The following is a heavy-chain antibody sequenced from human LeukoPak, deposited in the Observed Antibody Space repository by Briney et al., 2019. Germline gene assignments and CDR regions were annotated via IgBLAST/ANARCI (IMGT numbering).Heavy chain of an antibody. CDR1: GGSFSGYY. CDR3: ARREGPLKPLVEMATIPGYFMDV. CDR2: INHSGST. Sequence: SETLSLTCAVYGGSFSGYYWSWIRQPPGKGLEWIGEINHSGSTNYNPSLKSRVTISVDTSKNQFSLKLSSVTAADTAAYYCARREGPLKPLVEMATIPGYFMDVWGQGTTVTVSS. V-gene: IGHV4-34*01. D-gene: IGHD5-24*01. J-gene: IGHJ6*02.